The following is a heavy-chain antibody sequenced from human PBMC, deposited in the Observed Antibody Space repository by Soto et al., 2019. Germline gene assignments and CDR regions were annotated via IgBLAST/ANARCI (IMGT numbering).Heavy chain of an antibody. V-gene: IGHV3-43*01. D-gene: IGHD2-21*02. CDR2: ISWDGGST. CDR3: AKDSCGGDCYSGYYFDY. J-gene: IGHJ4*02. Sequence: GGSLRLSCAASGFTFDDYTMHWVRQAPGKGLEWVSLISWDGGSTYYADSVKGRFTISRDNSKNSLYLQMNSLRTEDTALYYCAKDSCGGDCYSGYYFDYWGQGTLVTVSS. CDR1: GFTFDDYT.